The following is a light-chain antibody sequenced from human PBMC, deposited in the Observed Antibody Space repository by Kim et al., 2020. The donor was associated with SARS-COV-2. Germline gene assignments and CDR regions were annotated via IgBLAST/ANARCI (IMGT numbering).Light chain of an antibody. CDR3: LQHNTYPST. CDR2: GAS. V-gene: IGKV1-17*01. J-gene: IGKJ5*01. Sequence: ASVGDRVTITCLASQDIRNELGWYQQNPGRAAKRLIYGASSLQSGVPSRFSGSGSGTEFTLTISSLQPEDFATYFCLQHNTYPSTFGQGTRLEIK. CDR1: QDIRNE.